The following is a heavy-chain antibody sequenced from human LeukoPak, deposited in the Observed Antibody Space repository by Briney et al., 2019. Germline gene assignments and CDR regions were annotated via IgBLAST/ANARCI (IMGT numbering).Heavy chain of an antibody. V-gene: IGHV3-21*01. D-gene: IGHD2-21*01. CDR1: GFTFSNYS. CDR2: IRSSSSYI. CDR3: ARARCGGDCYLPDWLDY. Sequence: GGSLRLSCAASGFTFSNYSMNWVRQAPGKGLECVSSIRSSSSYIYYTDSVRGRFTISRDNAKNSLFLQMNSLRAEDTAVYYCARARCGGDCYLPDWLDYWGQGTLVTVSS. J-gene: IGHJ4*02.